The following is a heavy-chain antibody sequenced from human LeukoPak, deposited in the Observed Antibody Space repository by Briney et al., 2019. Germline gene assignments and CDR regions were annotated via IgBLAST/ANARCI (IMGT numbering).Heavy chain of an antibody. J-gene: IGHJ4*02. Sequence: ASVKFSCRASGYTFISYNINWLRQATGQGLEWMGWVNPRSGDACDLQKLQGRLNITRDSSIDTAYMDLSGLNSEDTAVYYCARGVPLGYCTYGVCYPPYYFDYWGQGTLVTASS. V-gene: IGHV1-8*03. CDR3: ARGVPLGYCTYGVCYPPYYFDY. D-gene: IGHD2-8*01. CDR1: GYTFISYN. CDR2: VNPRSGDA.